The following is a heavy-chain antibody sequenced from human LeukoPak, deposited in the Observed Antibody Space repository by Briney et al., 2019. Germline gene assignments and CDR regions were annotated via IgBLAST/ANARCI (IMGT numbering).Heavy chain of an antibody. D-gene: IGHD2-15*01. V-gene: IGHV4-34*01. J-gene: IGHJ5*02. Sequence: SETLSLTCAVYGGSSSGYYWSWIRQPPGKGLEWIGEINHSGSTNYNPSLKSRVTISVDTSKNQFSLKLSSVTAADTAVYYCARGGIVVVVAATPRVWFDPWGQGTLVTVSS. CDR3: ARGGIVVVVAATPRVWFDP. CDR1: GGSSSGYY. CDR2: INHSGST.